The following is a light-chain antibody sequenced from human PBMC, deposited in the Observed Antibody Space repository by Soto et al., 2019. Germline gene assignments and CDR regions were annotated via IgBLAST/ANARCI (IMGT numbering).Light chain of an antibody. CDR1: QIVISNY. CDR2: GAS. CDR3: QQYDSSAHT. V-gene: IGKV3-20*01. Sequence: EIVLTQSPGTLSLSPGEGATLSCRASQIVISNYLAWYQKKPGQALRLLIYGASSRATGIPDRFSGSGSGTDFTLTISRLEPEDFAVYYCQQYDSSAHTFGQGTKLELK. J-gene: IGKJ2*01.